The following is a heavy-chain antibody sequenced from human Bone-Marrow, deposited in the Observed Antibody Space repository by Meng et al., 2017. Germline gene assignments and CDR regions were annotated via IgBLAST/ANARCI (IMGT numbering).Heavy chain of an antibody. J-gene: IGHJ4*02. CDR2: IYYSGST. Sequence: QVQLHESGPGLVKTSQALSLTCTVSGGSISSGDYYWSWIRQPPGKGLEWIGYIYYSGSTYYNTSLKSRVTISVDTSKNQFSLKLSSVTAADTAVYYCARGYSGSLYADYWGQGTLVTVSS. CDR3: ARGYSGSLYADY. CDR1: GGSISSGDYY. D-gene: IGHD1-26*01. V-gene: IGHV4-30-4*01.